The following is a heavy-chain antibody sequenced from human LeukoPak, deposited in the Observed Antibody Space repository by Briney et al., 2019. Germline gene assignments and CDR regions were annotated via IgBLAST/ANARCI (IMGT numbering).Heavy chain of an antibody. CDR2: IHYTGST. CDR3: ARSTVALATLWLDP. Sequence: SETLSLTCNVSGGSISGYYGSWIRQPPGKGLEWVGYIHYTGSTRYRASLKSRVTMSVDTSKNQFALKLTSVTAADAAVYYCARSTVALATLWLDPWGQGTLVTVSS. CDR1: GGSISGYY. V-gene: IGHV4-59*08. D-gene: IGHD2/OR15-2a*01. J-gene: IGHJ5*02.